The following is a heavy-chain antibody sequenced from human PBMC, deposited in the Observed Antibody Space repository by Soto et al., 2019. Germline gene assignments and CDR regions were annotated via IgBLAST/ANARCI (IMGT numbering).Heavy chain of an antibody. CDR2: ISSSSSTI. V-gene: IGHV3-48*02. Sequence: GGSLRLSCAASGVTVSSYSMNWVRQAPGKGLEWDSYISSSSSTIYYADSVKGRFTISRENAKNSLYLQMHSLRDEETAVYYCARDALGSDSNKGDQLDNWFDPWGQGTLVTVSS. CDR1: GVTVSSYS. D-gene: IGHD3-10*01. J-gene: IGHJ5*02. CDR3: ARDALGSDSNKGDQLDNWFDP.